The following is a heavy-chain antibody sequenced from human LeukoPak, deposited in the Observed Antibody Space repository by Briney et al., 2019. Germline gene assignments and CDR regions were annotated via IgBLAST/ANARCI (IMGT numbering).Heavy chain of an antibody. CDR1: GFTFSSYW. CDR3: ASSIAARSYYYYYYYMDV. J-gene: IGHJ6*03. Sequence: GGSLRLSCAASGFTFSSYWMSWVRQAPGKGLEWVSVIYSGGSTYYADSVKGRFTISRDNSKNTLYLQMNSLRAEDTAVYYCASSIAARSYYYYYYYMDVWGKGTTVTVSS. CDR2: IYSGGST. V-gene: IGHV3-53*01. D-gene: IGHD6-6*01.